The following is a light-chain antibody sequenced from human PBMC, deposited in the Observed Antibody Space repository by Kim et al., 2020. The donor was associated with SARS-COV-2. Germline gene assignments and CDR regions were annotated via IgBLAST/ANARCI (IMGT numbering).Light chain of an antibody. CDR1: QSISSY. V-gene: IGKV1-39*01. CDR2: AAS. J-gene: IGKJ2*01. CDR3: QQSYSTPYT. Sequence: SASVGDRVTIICRASQSISSYLNWYQQKPGKAPKLLIYAASSLQSGVPSRFSGSGSGTDFTLTISSLQPEDFATYYCQQSYSTPYTFGQGTKLEI.